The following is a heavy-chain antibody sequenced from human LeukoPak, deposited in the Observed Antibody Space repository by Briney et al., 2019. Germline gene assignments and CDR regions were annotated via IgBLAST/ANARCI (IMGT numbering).Heavy chain of an antibody. CDR3: AREGLDYGFDI. D-gene: IGHD4/OR15-4a*01. CDR1: GGTFSGYA. J-gene: IGHJ3*02. V-gene: IGHV1-69*13. CDR2: IIPIFGTA. Sequence: GASVKVSCKASGGTFSGYAISWVRQAPGQGLEWMGGIIPIFGTANYAQKFQGRVTITADESTSTAYVELSSLRSEDTAVYYCAREGLDYGFDIWGQGTMVTVSS.